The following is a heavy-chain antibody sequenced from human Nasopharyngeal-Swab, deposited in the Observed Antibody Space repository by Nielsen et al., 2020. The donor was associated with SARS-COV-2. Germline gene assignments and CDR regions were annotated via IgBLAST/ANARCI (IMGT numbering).Heavy chain of an antibody. J-gene: IGHJ4*02. V-gene: IGHV3-33*01. D-gene: IGHD4-23*01. CDR2: IWYDGSNK. CDR1: GFTFSSYD. CDR3: ARESGDYGGIDY. Sequence: GESLKISCAASGFTFSSYDMHWVRQAPGKGLEWVAVIWYDGSNKYYADSVKGRFTISRDNSKNTLYLQMNSLRAEDTAVYYCARESGDYGGIDYWGQGTLVTVSS.